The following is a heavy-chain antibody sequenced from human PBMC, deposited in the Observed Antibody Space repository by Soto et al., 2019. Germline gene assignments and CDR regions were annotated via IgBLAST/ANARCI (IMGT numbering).Heavy chain of an antibody. Sequence: QVQLVQSGPAVKKPGASVPLSCKASGYHFNNYGISWVRQAPGQGLEWMGWISGNNGNTKYGQKFQGRVSLTTDSSTSTAYMEMRSLRSDDTADYYCVRRVVTTLDDAFDIWGPGTRGTVSS. CDR2: ISGNNGNT. V-gene: IGHV1-18*01. D-gene: IGHD2-21*02. CDR3: VRRVVTTLDDAFDI. J-gene: IGHJ3*02. CDR1: GYHFNNYG.